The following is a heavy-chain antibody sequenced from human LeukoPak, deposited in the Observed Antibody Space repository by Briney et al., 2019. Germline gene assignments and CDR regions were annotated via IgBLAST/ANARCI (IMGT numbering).Heavy chain of an antibody. J-gene: IGHJ4*02. CDR2: INHSGST. D-gene: IGHD5-18*01. CDR3: ARPNEDSYYFDY. CDR1: GGSFSGYY. V-gene: IGHV4-34*01. Sequence: SETLSLTCAVYGGSFSGYYWSWIRQPPGKGLEWIGEINHSGSTNYNPSLKSRVTISVDTSKNQFSLKLSSVTAADTAVYYCARPNEDSYYFDYWGQGTLVTVSS.